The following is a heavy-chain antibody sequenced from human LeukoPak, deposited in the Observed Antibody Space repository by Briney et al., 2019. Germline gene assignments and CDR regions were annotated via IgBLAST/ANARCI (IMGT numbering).Heavy chain of an antibody. Sequence: GGSLRLSCAASGFTFNSYSMNWVRQAPGKGLEWLSYISSSSSTVYYADSVKGRFTISRDNAKNSLYLQMNSLRAEDTAVYYCARDKATFTRMNFDYWGQGTLVTVSS. V-gene: IGHV3-48*01. D-gene: IGHD5-12*01. J-gene: IGHJ4*02. CDR1: GFTFNSYS. CDR3: ARDKATFTRMNFDY. CDR2: ISSSSSTV.